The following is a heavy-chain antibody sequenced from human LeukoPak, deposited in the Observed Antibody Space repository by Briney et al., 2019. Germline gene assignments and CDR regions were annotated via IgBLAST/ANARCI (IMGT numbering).Heavy chain of an antibody. CDR2: VYHSGST. J-gene: IGHJ4*02. V-gene: IGHV4-4*02. Sequence: PSGTLSLTCAVSGDSISTNHWWSWVRQPPGKGLEWIGEVYHSGSTNYNPSLKSRVTISVDTSKNQFSLKLSSVTAADTAVYYCARASIYYDSSGYHYYFDYWGQGTLVTVSS. CDR3: ARASIYYDSSGYHYYFDY. CDR1: GDSISTNHW. D-gene: IGHD3-22*01.